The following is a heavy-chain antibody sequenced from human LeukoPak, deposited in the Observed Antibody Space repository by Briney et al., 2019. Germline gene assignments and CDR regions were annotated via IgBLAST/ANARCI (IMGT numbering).Heavy chain of an antibody. J-gene: IGHJ3*02. CDR3: ARIPRYSEAFDI. CDR1: GLSLSTSGMC. D-gene: IGHD6-13*01. Sequence: SGPTLVNPTQTLTLTCTFSGLSLSTSGMCVSWIRQPPGKALEWLARIVWDDDKYYSTSLKTRLTISKDTSKNQVVLTMTNMDPVDTATYYCARIPRYSEAFDIWGQGTMVTVSS. V-gene: IGHV2-70*11. CDR2: IVWDDDK.